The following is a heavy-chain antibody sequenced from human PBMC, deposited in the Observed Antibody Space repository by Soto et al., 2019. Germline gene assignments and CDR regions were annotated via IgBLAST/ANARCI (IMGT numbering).Heavy chain of an antibody. J-gene: IGHJ4*02. CDR3: ARDFAYFDS. V-gene: IGHV4-61*01. Sequence: TLSLTCTVSGGSVTNSSYYWGWIRQSPGKGLEWIGYVYHTGRTSYNPSLKSRVSISMDTSKNQFSLNLDSVTAADTAVYFCARDFAYFDSWGQGTLVTVSS. CDR1: GGSVTNSSYY. D-gene: IGHD3-3*01. CDR2: VYHTGRT.